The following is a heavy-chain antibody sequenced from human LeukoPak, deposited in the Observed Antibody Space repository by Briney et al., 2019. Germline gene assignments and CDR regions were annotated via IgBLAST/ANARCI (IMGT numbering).Heavy chain of an antibody. CDR2: IYFCGST. Sequence: PSETLSLTCTLSGGSVSIGSYYWNWIRHPPGKGLEWIGHIYFCGSTTYNPSLKSRVTISVDMSNNQFSLTLSSVTAADTAVYFCARVPLQHSILDSWGQGILVTVSS. J-gene: IGHJ4*02. CDR1: GGSVSIGSYY. V-gene: IGHV4-61*01. D-gene: IGHD2-21*01. CDR3: ARVPLQHSILDS.